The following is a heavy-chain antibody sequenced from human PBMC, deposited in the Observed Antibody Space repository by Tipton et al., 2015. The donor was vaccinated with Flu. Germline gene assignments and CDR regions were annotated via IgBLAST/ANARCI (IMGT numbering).Heavy chain of an antibody. CDR1: GFIVTSDY. CDR2: IYSDDIA. Sequence: SLRLSCAASGFIVTSDYMTWVRQAPGKGLEWVSVIYSDDIASYADSVRGRLTITRDRSKNTLYLQMNDLRVEDTAVYYCAKRYCIGTTCYIPDALAIWGQGTRVTVSS. J-gene: IGHJ3*02. CDR3: AKRYCIGTTCYIPDALAI. V-gene: IGHV3-53*01. D-gene: IGHD2-2*01.